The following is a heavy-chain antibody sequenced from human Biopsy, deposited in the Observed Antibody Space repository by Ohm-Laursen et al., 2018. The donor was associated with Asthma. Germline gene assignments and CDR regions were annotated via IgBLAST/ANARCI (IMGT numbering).Heavy chain of an antibody. CDR2: IYYSGST. CDR1: GGSINIGDYY. D-gene: IGHD4-17*01. V-gene: IGHV4-31*03. Sequence: TLSLTCPVSGGSINIGDYYWSWIHQHPVKGLEWIGHIYYSGSTYYNPSLKSRVSISLDTSKNQFSLSLTSVTAADTAVYYCARTTYGHDGFDPWGQGTLVTVSS. J-gene: IGHJ5*02. CDR3: ARTTYGHDGFDP.